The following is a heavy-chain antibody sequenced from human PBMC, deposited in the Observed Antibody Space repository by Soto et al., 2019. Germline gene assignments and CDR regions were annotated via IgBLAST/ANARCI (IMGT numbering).Heavy chain of an antibody. CDR3: ARRKERSGPHYFDY. V-gene: IGHV1-8*01. J-gene: IGHJ4*02. CDR1: GYTFTTYD. CDR2: XNXXXGXT. Sequence: ASVKVSCKASGYTFTTYDIHLVRQVTGQGLEWMXWXNXXXGXTXSXQXXQXRVTMTRNTSISTVYMELTSLRSEDTAVYYCARRKERSGPHYFDYWGQGSLVTVSS. D-gene: IGHD6-25*01.